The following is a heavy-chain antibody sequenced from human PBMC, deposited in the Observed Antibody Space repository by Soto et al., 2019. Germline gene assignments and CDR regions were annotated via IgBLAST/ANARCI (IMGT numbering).Heavy chain of an antibody. Sequence: EVQLLESGGALEQPGGSLTLSCAVSGFSFRAYGMSWVRQAPGKGLEWISFISGGGGTIYYADSVKGRFISSRDNSKNTLYLQMTSLSVDDTAVYYCAKDRGNGDTPNIYSYYGIEVWGQGTTVTVSS. D-gene: IGHD4-17*01. V-gene: IGHV3-23*01. J-gene: IGHJ6*02. CDR3: AKDRGNGDTPNIYSYYGIEV. CDR1: GFSFRAYG. CDR2: ISGGGGTI.